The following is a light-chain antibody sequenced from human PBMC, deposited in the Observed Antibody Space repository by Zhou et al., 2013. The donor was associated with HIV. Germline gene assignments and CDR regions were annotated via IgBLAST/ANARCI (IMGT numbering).Light chain of an antibody. CDR3: QQYGASPVYT. Sequence: EIVLTQSPGSLSLSPGETATVSCRASQTISSVNLSWYQQKPGQAPRVLIYGGSNRATDVPDRFSGSGSGTDFTLTISRLEPEDFAVYFCQQYGASPVYTFGQGTKLEIK. V-gene: IGKV3-20*01. CDR1: QTISSVN. CDR2: GGS. J-gene: IGKJ2*01.